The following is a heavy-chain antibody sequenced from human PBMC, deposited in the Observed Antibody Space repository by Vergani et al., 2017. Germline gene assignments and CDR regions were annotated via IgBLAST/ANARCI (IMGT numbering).Heavy chain of an antibody. CDR3: AKDLGGSGSPAGYFQH. V-gene: IGHV3-23*03. CDR2: IYSGGSST. D-gene: IGHD3-10*01. Sequence: EVQLLESGGGLVQPGGSLRLSCAASGFTFSSYAMSWVRQAPGKGLEWVSVIYSGGSSTYYADSVKGRFTISRGNSKNTLYLQMNSLRAEDTAVYYCAKDLGGSGSPAGYFQHWGQGTLVTVSS. CDR1: GFTFSSYA. J-gene: IGHJ1*01.